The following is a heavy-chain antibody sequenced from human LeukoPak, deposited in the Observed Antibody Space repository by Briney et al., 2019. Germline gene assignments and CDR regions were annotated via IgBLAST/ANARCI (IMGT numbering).Heavy chain of an antibody. Sequence: SETLSLTCTVSGGSISSSSYYWGWIRQPPGKGLEWIGSIYYSGSTYYNPSLKSRVTISVDTSKNQFSLKLSSVTAADTAVYYCARGLGGREYGHYYGSGSLVDYGMDVWGQGTTVTVSS. V-gene: IGHV4-39*07. J-gene: IGHJ6*02. CDR3: ARGLGGREYGHYYGSGSLVDYGMDV. CDR1: GGSISSSSYY. D-gene: IGHD3-10*01. CDR2: IYYSGST.